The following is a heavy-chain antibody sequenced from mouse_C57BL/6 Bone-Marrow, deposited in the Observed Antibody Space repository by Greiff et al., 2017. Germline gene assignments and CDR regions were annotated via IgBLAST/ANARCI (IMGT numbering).Heavy chain of an antibody. CDR3: TSEGPYYSNWLDY. J-gene: IGHJ2*01. Sequence: QVQLQQSGAELVRPGASVTLSCKASGYTFTDYEMHWVKQTPVHGLEWIGAIDPETGGTAYNQKFKGKAILTADKSSSTAYMELRSLTSEDSAVYYCTSEGPYYSNWLDYWGQGTTLTVSS. D-gene: IGHD2-5*01. V-gene: IGHV1-15*01. CDR1: GYTFTDYE. CDR2: IDPETGGT.